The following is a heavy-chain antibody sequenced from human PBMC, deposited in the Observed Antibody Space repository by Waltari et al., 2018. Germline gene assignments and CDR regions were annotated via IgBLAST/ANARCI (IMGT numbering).Heavy chain of an antibody. CDR2: IYTSGST. V-gene: IGHV4-61*02. CDR3: ARGSKIWLDP. Sequence: QVQLQESGPGLVKPSQTLSLTCTVYGGSISSGSYYWSWIRQPAGKGLEWIGRIYTSGSTNYNPSLTRLVTMSVDTSKNQVSLKLSSVTAADTAVYYCARGSKIWLDPWGQGTLVTVSS. CDR1: GGSISSGSYY. J-gene: IGHJ5*02.